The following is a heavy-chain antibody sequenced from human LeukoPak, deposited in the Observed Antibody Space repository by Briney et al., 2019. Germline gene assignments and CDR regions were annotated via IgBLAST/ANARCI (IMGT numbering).Heavy chain of an antibody. J-gene: IGHJ4*02. CDR2: ISSSSSTI. CDR1: GFTFSSYS. Sequence: GGSLRLSCAASGFTFSSYSMNWVRQAPGKGLEWVSYISSSSSTIYYADSVKGRFTISRDNAKNSLYLQMNNLRAEDTAVYYCARDPLWFGELYYFDYWGQGTLVTVSS. V-gene: IGHV3-48*04. CDR3: ARDPLWFGELYYFDY. D-gene: IGHD3-10*01.